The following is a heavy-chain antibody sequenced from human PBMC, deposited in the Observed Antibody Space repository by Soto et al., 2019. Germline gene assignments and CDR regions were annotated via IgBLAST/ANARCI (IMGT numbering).Heavy chain of an antibody. V-gene: IGHV4-4*07. Sequence: ATLSLTCTVSGGSINTFYWSWVRQPAGKGLEWIGRIFSSGSTSFNPSLESRVAMSVDTSKNHFSLNLSSVTAADMAVYYCAREGSYSAYNFAHGIQLWSFDFWGQGALVTVSS. D-gene: IGHD5-12*01. CDR1: GGSINTFY. CDR3: AREGSYSAYNFAHGIQLWSFDF. CDR2: IFSSGST. J-gene: IGHJ4*02.